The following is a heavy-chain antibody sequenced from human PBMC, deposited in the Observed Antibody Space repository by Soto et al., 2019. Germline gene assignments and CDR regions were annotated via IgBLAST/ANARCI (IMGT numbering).Heavy chain of an antibody. J-gene: IGHJ4*02. CDR3: SRDYYGPGPD. CDR2: IKEDGGKT. CDR1: GLTLSRYW. Sequence: EVQLVESGGGLVQPGGSLRLSCVASGLTLSRYWMSWVRQAPGKGLEWVANIKEDGGKTYYVDSVKGRFTSSRDNAKNSVYLQMNSLRVEDTAVYYCSRDYYGPGPDWGQGTLVIVSS. V-gene: IGHV3-7*04. D-gene: IGHD3-22*01.